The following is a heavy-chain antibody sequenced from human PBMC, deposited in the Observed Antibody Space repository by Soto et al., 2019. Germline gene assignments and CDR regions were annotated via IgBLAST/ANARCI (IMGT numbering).Heavy chain of an antibody. D-gene: IGHD6-6*01. J-gene: IGHJ3*02. CDR1: GYTFTSYD. CDR2: MNPNSGNT. V-gene: IGHV1-8*01. CDR3: ARARVASFDI. Sequence: QVQLVQSGAEVKKPGASVKVSCKASGYTFTSYDINWVRQATGQGLEWMGWMNPNSGNTGYAQKFQGSVTMTRNTPIHTAYMALSCLTFEETAVYYGARARVASFDIWGQGTMVTVSS.